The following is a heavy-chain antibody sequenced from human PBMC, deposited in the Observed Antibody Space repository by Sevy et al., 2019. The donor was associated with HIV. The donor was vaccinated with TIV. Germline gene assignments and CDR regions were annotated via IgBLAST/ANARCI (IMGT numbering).Heavy chain of an antibody. CDR1: GFTFRNYA. Sequence: GGSLRLSCAASGFTFRNYAMSWVRQAPGKGLEWVSGISGTGRTTYYADSVKGRFTISRDNSKKTVYLQMNSLRAEDTAVYYCAKGDRSFYGIDVWGQGTTVTVSS. J-gene: IGHJ6*02. CDR3: AKGDRSFYGIDV. D-gene: IGHD2-15*01. CDR2: ISGTGRTT. V-gene: IGHV3-23*01.